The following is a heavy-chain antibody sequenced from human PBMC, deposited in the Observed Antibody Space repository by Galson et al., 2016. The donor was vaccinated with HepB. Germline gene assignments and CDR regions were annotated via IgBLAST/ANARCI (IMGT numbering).Heavy chain of an antibody. CDR1: GFTFNTYA. CDR2: ISRDGGYT. J-gene: IGHJ6*03. CDR3: ARHGSNSYYYMDV. D-gene: IGHD4-11*01. Sequence: SLRLSCAASGFTFNTYAMTWVRQAPGKGLGWVSGISRDGGYTYYAEAVRGRFSISRDNARNSLYLQMNSLRAVDTAVYYCARHGSNSYYYMDVWGKGTTVTVSS. V-gene: IGHV3-23*01.